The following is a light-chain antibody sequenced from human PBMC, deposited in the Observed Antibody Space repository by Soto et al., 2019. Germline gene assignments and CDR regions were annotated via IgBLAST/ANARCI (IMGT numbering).Light chain of an antibody. Sequence: DIEMTQSPSTLSASLGDRSTVTCLASQSISTSWAWYQQKPGKAAKLLIYKASSLESGVPSRFSGSGSGTEFTITISSLQPDDFATYYCQPYNTYSRTFGQGTKVDIK. J-gene: IGKJ1*01. CDR2: KAS. CDR1: QSISTS. CDR3: QPYNTYSRT. V-gene: IGKV1-5*03.